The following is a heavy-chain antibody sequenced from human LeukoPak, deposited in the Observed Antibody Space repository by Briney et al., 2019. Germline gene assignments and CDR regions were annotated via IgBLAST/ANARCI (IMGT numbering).Heavy chain of an antibody. CDR1: GFTLSSNY. CDR3: ARGVGSGSRLRAGDY. D-gene: IGHD1-26*01. CDR2: IYSGGST. V-gene: IGHV3-53*01. J-gene: IGHJ4*02. Sequence: GESLRLSCAASGFTLSSNYMSWVRQAPGKGLEWVSVIYSGGSTYYADSVTGRFTISRDNSKNTLYLQMNSLRAEDTAVYYCARGVGSGSRLRAGDYWGQGTLVTVSS.